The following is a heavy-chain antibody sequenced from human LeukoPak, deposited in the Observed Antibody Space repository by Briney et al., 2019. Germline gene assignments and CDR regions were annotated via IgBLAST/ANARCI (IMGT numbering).Heavy chain of an antibody. CDR1: GASITTYY. D-gene: IGHD1-26*01. V-gene: IGHV4-59*01. CDR3: ATTHYSGSYDY. Sequence: PSETLSLTCTVSGASITTYYWSWIRQPPGKGLEWIGYIYYSGSTNYNPSLRSRVTISVDTSKNQFSLKLSSVTAADTAVYYCATTHYSGSYDYWGQGTLVTVSS. CDR2: IYYSGST. J-gene: IGHJ4*02.